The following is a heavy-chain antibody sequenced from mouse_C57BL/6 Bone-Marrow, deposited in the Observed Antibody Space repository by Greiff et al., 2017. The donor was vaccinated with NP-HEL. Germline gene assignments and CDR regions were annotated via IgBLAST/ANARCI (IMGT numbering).Heavy chain of an antibody. V-gene: IGHV1-53*01. CDR2: INPSNGGT. J-gene: IGHJ4*01. CDR1: GYTFTSYW. Sequence: QVQLQQPGTELVKPGASVKLSCKASGYTFTSYWMHWVKQRPGQGLEWIGNINPSNGGTNYNEKFKSKATLTVDNSASTAYMQLSSLTSEDSSVYYCAREGEPSFVYYAMDYWGQGTSVTVSS. CDR3: AREGEPSFVYYAMDY.